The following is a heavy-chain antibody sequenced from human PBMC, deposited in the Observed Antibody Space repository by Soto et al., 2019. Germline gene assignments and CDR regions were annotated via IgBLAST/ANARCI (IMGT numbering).Heavy chain of an antibody. CDR2: IGTAGDT. V-gene: IGHV3-13*01. D-gene: IGHD3-10*01. Sequence: GGSLRLSCAASGFTFSSYDMHWVRQATGKGLEWVSAIGTAGDTYYPGSVKGRFTISRENAKNSLYLQMNSLRAGDTAVYYCARQRGSNYGSGSYYYYYYMDVWGKGTTVTVSS. CDR1: GFTFSSYD. J-gene: IGHJ6*03. CDR3: ARQRGSNYGSGSYYYYYYMDV.